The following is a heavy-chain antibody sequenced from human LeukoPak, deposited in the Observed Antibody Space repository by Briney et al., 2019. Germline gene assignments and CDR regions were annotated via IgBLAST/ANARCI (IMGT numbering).Heavy chain of an antibody. V-gene: IGHV5-51*01. CDR1: GYTFTNYW. J-gene: IGHJ4*02. CDR3: ARHAGYCTGGKCYSFYYFDY. CDR2: IHPGDSDT. Sequence: ESLKISCKASGYTFTNYWIGWVRHTPGKGLGWMGIIHPGDSDTSYRTSFQGQVTISVDESTTTAYLPWTSLKASDTAIYYCARHAGYCTGGKCYSFYYFDYWGQGTLVTVSS. D-gene: IGHD2-15*01.